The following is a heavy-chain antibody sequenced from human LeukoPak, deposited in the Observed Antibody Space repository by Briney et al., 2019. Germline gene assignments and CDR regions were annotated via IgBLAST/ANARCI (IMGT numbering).Heavy chain of an antibody. J-gene: IGHJ4*02. CDR3: ARVDGSPDY. Sequence: GGSLRLSCAASGLTFSSYAMSWVRQAPGKGLEWVSAITGSGASTYYADSVKGRFTISRDNSKNTLYLQMNSLRAEDTAVYYCARVDGSPDYWGQGTLVTVSS. CDR1: GLTFSSYA. V-gene: IGHV3-23*01. CDR2: ITGSGAST. D-gene: IGHD2-15*01.